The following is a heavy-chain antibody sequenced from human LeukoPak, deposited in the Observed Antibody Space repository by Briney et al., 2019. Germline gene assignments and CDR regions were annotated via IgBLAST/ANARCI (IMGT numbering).Heavy chain of an antibody. Sequence: ASVKVSCKASGYTFTSYYMHWVRQAPGQGLEWMGIINPSGGSTSYAQKFQGRVTMTRDMSTSTVYMELSSLRSEDTAVYYCARSLAVGGASDYDYVWGSYRLSDWGQGILVTVSS. CDR2: INPSGGST. D-gene: IGHD3-16*02. CDR1: GYTFTSYY. CDR3: ARSLAVGGASDYDYVWGSYRLSD. J-gene: IGHJ4*02. V-gene: IGHV1-46*01.